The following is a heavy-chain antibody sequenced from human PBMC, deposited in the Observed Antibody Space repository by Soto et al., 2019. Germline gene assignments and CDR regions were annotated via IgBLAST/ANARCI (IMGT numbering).Heavy chain of an antibody. CDR2: ISASNGNT. D-gene: IGHD2-2*01. V-gene: IGHV1-18*01. CDR3: ARETGYCSSTSCYFGEVFGP. Sequence: ASVKASCKASGYTSTSSGISWVRQAPEQGLEWMGWISASNGNTNYAQKLHGRVTRTTDTSTSTADMELRSLRSDDTAVYYGARETGYCSSTSCYFGEVFGPRGQGTLVTVSS. CDR1: GYTSTSSG. J-gene: IGHJ5*02.